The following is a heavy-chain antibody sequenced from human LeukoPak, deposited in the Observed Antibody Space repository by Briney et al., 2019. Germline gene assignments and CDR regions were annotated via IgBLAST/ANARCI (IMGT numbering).Heavy chain of an antibody. CDR2: ISWNSGSI. CDR1: GFTFDDYA. D-gene: IGHD2-2*01. V-gene: IGHV3-9*01. J-gene: IGHJ6*04. Sequence: PGRSLRLSCAASGFTFDDYAMHWVRQAPGKGLEWVSGISWNSGSIGYADSVKGRFTISRDNAKNSLYLQMNSLRAEDTAVYYCARVRVVPDRSMDVWGKGTTVTVSS. CDR3: ARVRVVPDRSMDV.